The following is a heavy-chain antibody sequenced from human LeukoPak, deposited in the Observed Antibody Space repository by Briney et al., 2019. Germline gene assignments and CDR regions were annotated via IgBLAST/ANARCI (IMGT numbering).Heavy chain of an antibody. D-gene: IGHD1-26*01. CDR2: ISGHGGST. J-gene: IGHJ4*02. CDR3: AKDPSGATTLDDY. Sequence: PGGSLRLSCAASGFTFDDYAMHWVRHAPGRGQEWVSLISGHGGSTYYADSVKGRFTISRDNSKNSLYLQMNSLRTEDTALYYCAKDPSGATTLDDYWGQGTLVTVSS. CDR1: GFTFDDYA. V-gene: IGHV3-43*02.